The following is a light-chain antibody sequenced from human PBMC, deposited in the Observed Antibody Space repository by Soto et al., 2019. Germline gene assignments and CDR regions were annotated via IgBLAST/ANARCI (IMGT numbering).Light chain of an antibody. V-gene: IGLV2-14*02. CDR3: SSYTSSSTLV. CDR2: EVS. Sequence: QSALTQPASVSGSPGQSITISCTGTSSDVGSYNLVSWYQQHPGKAPKFMIYEVSNRPSGVSNRFSGSKSGNTASLTISGLQAEDEADYYCSSYTSSSTLVFGTGTKLTVL. J-gene: IGLJ1*01. CDR1: SSDVGSYNL.